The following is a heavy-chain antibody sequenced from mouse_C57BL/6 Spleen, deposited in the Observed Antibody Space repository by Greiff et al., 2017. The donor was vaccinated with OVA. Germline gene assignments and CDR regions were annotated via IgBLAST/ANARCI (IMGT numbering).Heavy chain of an antibody. Sequence: QVTLQVSGPGILQSSQTLSLTCSFSGFSLSTSGMGVSWIRSPSGKGLEWLAHTYWGDVKRNNPSLNSRPTISKDTSRNQVFLKITSVDTADTATYYCARRVYGNYEGYAMDYWGQGTSVTVSS. V-gene: IGHV8-12*01. CDR2: TYWGDVK. CDR3: ARRVYGNYEGYAMDY. CDR1: GFSLSTSGMG. D-gene: IGHD2-1*01. J-gene: IGHJ4*01.